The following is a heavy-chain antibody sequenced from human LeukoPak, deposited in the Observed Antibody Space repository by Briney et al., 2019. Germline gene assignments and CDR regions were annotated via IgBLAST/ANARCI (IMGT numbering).Heavy chain of an antibody. V-gene: IGHV1-69*13. Sequence: SVKVSCKASGGTFSSYAISWVRQAPGQGLEWMGGIIPIFGTANYAQKFQGRVTITADESTSTAYMELSNLRSEDTAVYYCARYGGNSYYYGMDVWGQGTTVTVSS. D-gene: IGHD4-23*01. CDR3: ARYGGNSYYYGMDV. CDR2: IIPIFGTA. CDR1: GGTFSSYA. J-gene: IGHJ6*02.